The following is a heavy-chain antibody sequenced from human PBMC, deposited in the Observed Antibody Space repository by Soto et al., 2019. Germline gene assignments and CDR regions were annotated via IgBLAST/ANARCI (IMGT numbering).Heavy chain of an antibody. J-gene: IGHJ6*02. V-gene: IGHV1-69*13. CDR3: ARDGSSSSPDYYYYGMDV. D-gene: IGHD6-6*01. Sequence: SVKVSYKASGGTFSSYAISWVRQAPGQGLEWMGGIIPIFGTANYAQKFQGRVTITADESTSTAYMELSSLRSEDTAVYYCARDGSSSSPDYYYYGMDVWGQGTTVTVSS. CDR2: IIPIFGTA. CDR1: GGTFSSYA.